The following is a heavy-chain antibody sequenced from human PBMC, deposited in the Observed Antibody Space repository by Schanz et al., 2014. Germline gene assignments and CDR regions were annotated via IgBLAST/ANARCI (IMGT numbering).Heavy chain of an antibody. V-gene: IGHV1-18*01. D-gene: IGHD1-26*01. J-gene: IGHJ4*02. CDR2: ISPYTGDT. CDR3: ARDNGRIPAAKSFDY. CDR1: GYAFSDYG. Sequence: QVQLEQSGAEVKKPGASVKVSCKTSGYAFSDYGITWVRQAPGQGLQWMGWISPYTGDTKYAQKFQHRVNMTTDRTTSTVYMELRSLRFDDTAVYFCARDNGRIPAAKSFDYWGQGTRVTVSS.